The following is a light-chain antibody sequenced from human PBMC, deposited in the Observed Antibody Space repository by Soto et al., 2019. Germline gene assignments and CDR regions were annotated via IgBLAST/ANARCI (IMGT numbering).Light chain of an antibody. Sequence: QSALTQPASVSGSPGQSITISCTGTSSDVGGYNYVSWYQQHPGKAPKLMIYEVSKRPSGVPDRFSGSKSGNTASPTVSGLQAEDEADYYCNSYAGSNNWVFGGGTKVTVL. J-gene: IGLJ3*02. V-gene: IGLV2-8*01. CDR2: EVS. CDR3: NSYAGSNNWV. CDR1: SSDVGGYNY.